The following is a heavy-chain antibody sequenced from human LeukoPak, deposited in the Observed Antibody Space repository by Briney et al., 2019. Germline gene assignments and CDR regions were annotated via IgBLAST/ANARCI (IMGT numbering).Heavy chain of an antibody. CDR2: IRYDGSSK. J-gene: IGHJ4*02. CDR1: GFTFSSYG. Sequence: GGSLRLSCAASGFTFSSYGMHWVRQAPGKGLEWVAFIRYDGSSKYYADSVKGRFTISRDNSKNTLYLRMNSLRAEDTAIYYCAKRIVVVVAATYYWGLGTLVTVSS. V-gene: IGHV3-30*02. D-gene: IGHD2-15*01. CDR3: AKRIVVVVAATYY.